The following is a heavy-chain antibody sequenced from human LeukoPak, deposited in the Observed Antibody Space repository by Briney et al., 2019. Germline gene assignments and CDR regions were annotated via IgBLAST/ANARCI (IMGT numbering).Heavy chain of an antibody. Sequence: SVSVSCTASGGTLTTYAISWVRQAPGQGREGMGGIIPIFGTANYTQKLQGRVTITADESPSTTYIARSSLRSEPPAVYYFARGPSGGWGEGTLVTAYS. V-gene: IGHV1-69*13. J-gene: IGHJ4*02. CDR3: ARGPSGG. CDR2: IIPIFGTA. CDR1: GGTLTTYA. D-gene: IGHD3-10*01.